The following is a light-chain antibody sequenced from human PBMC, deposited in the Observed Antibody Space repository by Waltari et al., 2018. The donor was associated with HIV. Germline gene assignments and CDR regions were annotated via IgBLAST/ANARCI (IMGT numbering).Light chain of an antibody. CDR3: CSYAGSSTWV. V-gene: IGLV2-23*02. CDR1: SSDVDVHNL. Sequence: QSALTQPASVPGPPGQWVPIPSTGTSSDVDVHNLLPCYQQHPGKAPKPIIYEVTKRPSGVSNRFSGSKSGNTASLTISGLQAEDEADYYCCSYAGSSTWVFGGGTKLTVL. CDR2: EVT. J-gene: IGLJ3*02.